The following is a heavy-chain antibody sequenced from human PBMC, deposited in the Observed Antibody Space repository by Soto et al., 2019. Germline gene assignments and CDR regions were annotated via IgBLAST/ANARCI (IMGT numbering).Heavy chain of an antibody. D-gene: IGHD3-10*01. Sequence: QITLKESGPTQVNPTQTLTLTCSFSGFSLNTAGEGVGWVRQPPGEPLEWLALIYWDDDERYSPSLKTRLTITKDPSKTQVVLIMTNMDPVDTATYYCAHSRNLITEDAQVGDFDYWGQGTLVTVSS. CDR2: IYWDDDE. CDR1: GFSLNTAGEG. CDR3: AHSRNLITEDAQVGDFDY. J-gene: IGHJ4*02. V-gene: IGHV2-5*02.